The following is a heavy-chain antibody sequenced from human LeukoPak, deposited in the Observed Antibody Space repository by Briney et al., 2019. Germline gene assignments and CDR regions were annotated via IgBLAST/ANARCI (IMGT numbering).Heavy chain of an antibody. CDR1: GGSLSNYY. Sequence: PLETLSLTYTVSGGSLSNYYWSWIRQPPGKGLEWIGYIYYTGSTNYNPSLKSRVTISVDTSKNRFSLKLGSVTGADTAVYYCARITVGYYGDYGLDSWGQGTLVTVSS. CDR3: ARITVGYYGDYGLDS. J-gene: IGHJ4*02. V-gene: IGHV4-59*01. CDR2: IYYTGST. D-gene: IGHD4-17*01.